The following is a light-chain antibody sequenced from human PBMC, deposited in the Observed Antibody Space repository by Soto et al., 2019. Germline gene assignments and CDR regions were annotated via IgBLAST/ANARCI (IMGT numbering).Light chain of an antibody. V-gene: IGLV2-11*01. Sequence: QSALTQPRSVSGSPGQSVTISCTGTSSDVGGYNYVSWYQQHPGKAPKLMIYDVSKRPSAVPDRFSGSKSGNTASLTISGLQAEDEADYYCCSYAGSYTPVVFGGGTKVTVL. CDR3: CSYAGSYTPVV. J-gene: IGLJ2*01. CDR1: SSDVGGYNY. CDR2: DVS.